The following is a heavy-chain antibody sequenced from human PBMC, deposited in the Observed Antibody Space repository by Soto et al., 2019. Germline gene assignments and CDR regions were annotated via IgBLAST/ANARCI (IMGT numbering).Heavy chain of an antibody. CDR2: ISYDGSNK. Sequence: QVQLVESGGGVVQPRRSLRLSCAASGFTFSSYGMHWVRQAPGKGLEWVAVISYDGSNKYYADSVKGRFTISRDNSKNTLYLQMNSLRAEDTAVYYCAKARKGTVSSGMDVWGQGTTVTVSS. CDR1: GFTFSSYG. CDR3: AKARKGTVSSGMDV. D-gene: IGHD3-10*01. J-gene: IGHJ6*02. V-gene: IGHV3-30*18.